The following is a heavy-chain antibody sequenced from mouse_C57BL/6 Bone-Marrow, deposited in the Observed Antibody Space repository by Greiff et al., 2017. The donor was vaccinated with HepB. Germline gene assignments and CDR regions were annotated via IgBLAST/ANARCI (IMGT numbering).Heavy chain of an antibody. CDR1: GYTFTSYW. Sequence: VQLQQPGAELVKPGASVKLSCKASGYTFTSYWMQWVKQRPGQGLEWIGEIDTSDSYTNYNQKFKGKATLTIDTASSTAYLQLSSLTSEDSAVYYCARDCSSHYAMDYWGQGTSVTVSS. CDR3: ARDCSSHYAMDY. CDR2: IDTSDSYT. V-gene: IGHV1-50*01. D-gene: IGHD1-1*01. J-gene: IGHJ4*01.